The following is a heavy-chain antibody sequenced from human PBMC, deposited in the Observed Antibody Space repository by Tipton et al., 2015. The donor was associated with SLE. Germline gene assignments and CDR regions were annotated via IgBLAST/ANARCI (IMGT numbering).Heavy chain of an antibody. V-gene: IGHV3-33*08. D-gene: IGHD4-17*01. J-gene: IGHJ4*02. CDR1: GFTFSSSG. CDR2: IGDDTYK. CDR3: ARAPTTRLDY. Sequence: SLRLSCAASGFTFSSSGMHWVRQAPGKGLEWVAVIGDDTYKSYADSVKGRFTISRDNSENTLYLQLNSLRVEDTAVYYCARAPTTRLDYWGQGTLVSASS.